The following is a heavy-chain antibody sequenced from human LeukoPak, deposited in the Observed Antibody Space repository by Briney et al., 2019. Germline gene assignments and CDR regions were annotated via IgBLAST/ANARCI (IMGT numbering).Heavy chain of an antibody. D-gene: IGHD3-22*01. Sequence: GGSLRLSCAASGFTFSNYAMNWVRQAPGKGLEWVSGISGSGGSTYYADSVKGRFTISRDNSKNTLYLQMNSLRAEDTAVYYCAKGHVYYDSSGDFDYWGQGTLVTVSS. CDR3: AKGHVYYDSSGDFDY. CDR2: ISGSGGST. J-gene: IGHJ4*02. V-gene: IGHV3-23*01. CDR1: GFTFSNYA.